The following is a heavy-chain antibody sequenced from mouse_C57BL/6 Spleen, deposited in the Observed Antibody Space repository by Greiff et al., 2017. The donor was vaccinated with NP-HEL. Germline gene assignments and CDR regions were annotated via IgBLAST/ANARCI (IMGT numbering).Heavy chain of an antibody. Sequence: DVQLVESGGGLVQPGGSLKLSCAASGFTFSDYYMYWVRQTPEKRLEWVAYISNGGGSTYYPDTVKGRFTISRDNAKNTLYLQMSRLKSEDTAMYYCAREGRVSIAMDDWGQGTSVTVAS. V-gene: IGHV5-12*01. CDR1: GFTFSDYY. CDR2: ISNGGGST. D-gene: IGHD2-3*01. CDR3: AREGRVSIAMDD. J-gene: IGHJ4*01.